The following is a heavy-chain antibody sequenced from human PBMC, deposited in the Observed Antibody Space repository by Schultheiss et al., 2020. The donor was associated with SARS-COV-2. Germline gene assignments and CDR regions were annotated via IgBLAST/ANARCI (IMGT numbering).Heavy chain of an antibody. J-gene: IGHJ6*02. D-gene: IGHD6-13*01. CDR1: GFTFSNAW. V-gene: IGHV3-15*01. Sequence: GGSLRLSCAASGFTFSNAWMSWVRQAPGKGLEWVGRIKSKTDGGTTDYAAPVKGRFTISRDDSKNTLYLQMNSLRAEDTAVYYCAKDHVGSSSWYTPYYYYGMDVWGQGTTVTVSS. CDR2: IKSKTDGGTT. CDR3: AKDHVGSSSWYTPYYYYGMDV.